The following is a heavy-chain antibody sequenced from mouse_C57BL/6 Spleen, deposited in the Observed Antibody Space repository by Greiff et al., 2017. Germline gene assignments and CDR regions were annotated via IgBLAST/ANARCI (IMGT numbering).Heavy chain of an antibody. Sequence: VQLQQSGPELVKPGASVKISCKASGYAFSSSWMNWVKQRPGKGLEWIGRIYPGDGDTNYNGKFKGKATLTADKSSSTAYMQLSSLTSEDSAVYFCARDLYGSSYGYFDVWGTGTTVTVSS. CDR3: ARDLYGSSYGYFDV. CDR1: GYAFSSSW. D-gene: IGHD1-1*01. CDR2: IYPGDGDT. V-gene: IGHV1-82*01. J-gene: IGHJ1*03.